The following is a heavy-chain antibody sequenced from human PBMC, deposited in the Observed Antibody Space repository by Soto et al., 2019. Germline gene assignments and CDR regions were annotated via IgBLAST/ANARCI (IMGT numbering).Heavy chain of an antibody. V-gene: IGHV4-34*01. Sequence: TSETLSLTCAVYGVSFSGYYWSWIRQPPGKGLEWIGEINHSGSTNYNPSLKSRVTISVDTSKNQFSLKLSSVTAADTAVYYCARVLLNGSGSYYEDPFDYWGQGTLVTVSS. CDR2: INHSGST. CDR1: GVSFSGYY. J-gene: IGHJ4*02. D-gene: IGHD3-10*01. CDR3: ARVLLNGSGSYYEDPFDY.